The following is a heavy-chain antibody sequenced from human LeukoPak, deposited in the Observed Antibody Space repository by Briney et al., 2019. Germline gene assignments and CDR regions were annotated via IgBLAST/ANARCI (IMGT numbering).Heavy chain of an antibody. Sequence: GGSLRLSCAASGLTFADYAVHWVRQAPGKGLEWVSGISWNSGGIGYADSVKGRFTISRDNAKNSLYLQMNSLRAEDTALYYCAKDIGPSGRYYFDYWGQGTLVTVSS. J-gene: IGHJ4*02. CDR2: ISWNSGGI. V-gene: IGHV3-9*01. CDR3: AKDIGPSGRYYFDY. CDR1: GLTFADYA.